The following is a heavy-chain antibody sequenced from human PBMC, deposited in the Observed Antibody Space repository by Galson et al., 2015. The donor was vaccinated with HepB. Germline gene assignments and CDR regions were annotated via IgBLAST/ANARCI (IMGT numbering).Heavy chain of an antibody. Sequence: SLRLSCAASGFTFGDYAMSWFRQAPGKGLEWVSFIRSEAYGGTTEYAASVKGRFTISRDDSKSIAYLQMNSLKTEDTAVYYCTRDLNSGWYIFDYWGQGTLVTVSS. CDR1: GFTFGDYA. V-gene: IGHV3-49*03. D-gene: IGHD6-19*01. CDR3: TRDLNSGWYIFDY. CDR2: IRSEAYGGTT. J-gene: IGHJ4*02.